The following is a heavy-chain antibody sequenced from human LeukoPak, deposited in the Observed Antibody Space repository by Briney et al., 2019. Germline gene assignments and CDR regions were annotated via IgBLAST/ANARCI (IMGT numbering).Heavy chain of an antibody. CDR2: ISYDGSNK. D-gene: IGHD3-3*02. V-gene: IGHV3-30*04. CDR3: AREISEAYYYYGMDV. Sequence: GGSLRLSCAASGFTFSSYAKHWVRQAPGKGLEWVAVISYDGSNKYYADSVKGRFTISRDNSKNTLYLQMNSLRAEDTAVYYCAREISEAYYYYGMDVWGQGTTVTVSS. J-gene: IGHJ6*02. CDR1: GFTFSSYA.